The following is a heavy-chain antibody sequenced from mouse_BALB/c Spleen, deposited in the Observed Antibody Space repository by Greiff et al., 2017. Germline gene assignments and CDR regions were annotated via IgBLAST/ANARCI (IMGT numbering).Heavy chain of an antibody. J-gene: IGHJ4*01. Sequence: EVKLMESGGGLVKPGGSLKLSCAASGFAFSSYDMSWVRQTPEKRLEWVAYISSGGGSTYYPDTVKGRFTISRDNAKNTLYLQMSSLKSEDTAMYYCARRKGAMDYWGQGTSVTVSS. V-gene: IGHV5-12-1*01. CDR3: ARRKGAMDY. CDR2: ISSGGGST. CDR1: GFAFSSYD.